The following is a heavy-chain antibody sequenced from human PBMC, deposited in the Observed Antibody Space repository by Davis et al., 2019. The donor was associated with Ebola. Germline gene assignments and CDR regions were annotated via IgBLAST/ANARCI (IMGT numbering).Heavy chain of an antibody. Sequence: SETLSLTCTVSGGSMSSYYWSWIRQPPGKGLEWIGNIYYGGTTNYNPSLKSRVTISGDTSKNQFSLNVNSVTTADTAIYYCARTPQYTSYGSYFDYWGQGALVTVSS. J-gene: IGHJ4*02. D-gene: IGHD1-26*01. CDR2: IYYGGTT. V-gene: IGHV4-59*01. CDR1: GGSMSSYY. CDR3: ARTPQYTSYGSYFDY.